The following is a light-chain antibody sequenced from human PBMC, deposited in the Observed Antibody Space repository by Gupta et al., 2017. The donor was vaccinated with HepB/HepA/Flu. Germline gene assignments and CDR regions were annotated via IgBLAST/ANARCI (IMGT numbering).Light chain of an antibody. V-gene: IGLV2-14*01. J-gene: IGLJ2*01. CDR2: DVS. CDR1: SSDVGGYNY. CDR3: SSYTSSSTPVV. Sequence: QSALTQPASVSGSSGQSIPISCTGTSSDVGGYNYVSWYQQHPGKAPKLMIYDVSNRPSGVSNRFSGSKSGNTASLTISGLHAEDEADYYCSSYTSSSTPVVFGGGTKLTVL.